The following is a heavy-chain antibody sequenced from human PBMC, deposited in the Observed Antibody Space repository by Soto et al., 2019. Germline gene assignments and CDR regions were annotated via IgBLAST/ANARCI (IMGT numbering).Heavy chain of an antibody. Sequence: GGSLRLSCAASGFTFSSYSMNWVRQAPGKGLEWVSSISSSSSYIYYADSVKGRFTISRDNAKNSLYLQMNSLRAEDTAVYYCARVSLTIFGVVTPYGMDVWGQGPTVTVYS. CDR2: ISSSSSYI. D-gene: IGHD3-3*01. J-gene: IGHJ6*02. CDR1: GFTFSSYS. CDR3: ARVSLTIFGVVTPYGMDV. V-gene: IGHV3-21*01.